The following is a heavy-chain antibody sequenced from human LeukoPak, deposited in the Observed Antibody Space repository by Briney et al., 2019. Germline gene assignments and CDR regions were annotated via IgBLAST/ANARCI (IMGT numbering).Heavy chain of an antibody. Sequence: GGSLRLSCAASGYSFTKAALSWVRQAPGKGLEWVSAITDTGYVTYYADSVKGRFTISRDDSQDMVFLQMNRLRAGSADEHHDGKVLLRTAHGSNHFYYYMDVWGKGTTVIVSS. CDR2: ITDTGYVT. CDR1: GYSFTKAA. J-gene: IGHJ6*03. D-gene: IGHD4-23*01. V-gene: IGHV3-23*01. CDR3: GKVLLRTAHGSNHFYYYMDV.